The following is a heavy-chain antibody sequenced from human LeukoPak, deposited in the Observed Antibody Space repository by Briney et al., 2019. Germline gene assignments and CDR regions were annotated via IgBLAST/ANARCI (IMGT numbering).Heavy chain of an antibody. D-gene: IGHD3-10*01. V-gene: IGHV4-34*01. CDR2: INHSGST. CDR3: ARPKGFGASWFDY. CDR1: GGSFSGYY. Sequence: SETLSLTCAVYGGSFSGYYWSWIRQPPGKGLEWIGEINHSGSTNYNPSLKSRVTISVDTSKNQFSLKLSSVTAADTAVYYCARPKGFGASWFDYWGQGTLVTVSS. J-gene: IGHJ4*02.